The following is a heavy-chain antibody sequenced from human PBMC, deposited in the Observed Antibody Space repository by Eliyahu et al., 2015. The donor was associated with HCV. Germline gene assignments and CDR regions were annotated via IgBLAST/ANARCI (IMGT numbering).Heavy chain of an antibody. CDR2: ISSISDFI. CDR3: ARDNYGANFDAFDI. CDR1: GFTFSTFR. D-gene: IGHD4/OR15-4a*01. V-gene: IGHV3-21*01. J-gene: IGHJ3*02. Sequence: EVQVVESGGGLVKPGGSLRLSCXXXGFTFSTFRMNWVRQAPGKGLEWVSSISSISDFIYYADSVKGRFTISRDNAKNSLYLQMNSLRAEDTAVYYCARDNYGANFDAFDIWGQGTMVTVSS.